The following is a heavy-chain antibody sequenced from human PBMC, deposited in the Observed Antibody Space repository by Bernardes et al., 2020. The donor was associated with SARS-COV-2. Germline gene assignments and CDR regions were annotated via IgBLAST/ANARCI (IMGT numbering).Heavy chain of an antibody. CDR2: INPNSGGT. Sequence: ASVQVSCKASGYTFPGYYIHWVRQAPGKGLEWMGWINPNSGGTNYAQKFQDRVTMTRDTSIRTAYMELRRLRSDDTAVYYCAIPPTNYDRYGMDVWGQGTTVTVSS. CDR1: GYTFPGYY. J-gene: IGHJ6*02. D-gene: IGHD3-22*01. CDR3: AIPPTNYDRYGMDV. V-gene: IGHV1-2*02.